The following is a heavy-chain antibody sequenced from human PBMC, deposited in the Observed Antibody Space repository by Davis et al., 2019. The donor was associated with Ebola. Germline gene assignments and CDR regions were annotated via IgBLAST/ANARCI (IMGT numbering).Heavy chain of an antibody. CDR2: VWSRTNGGTT. CDR3: VVGTNLHDSSDFPY. CDR1: GFTFSYAW. D-gene: IGHD3-22*01. Sequence: PGGSLRLSCVASGFTFSYAWMNWVRQAPGKGLEWVGRVWSRTNGGTTEYATPVKGRFTISRDDSKNTMYLQMNSLKIEDTAVYYCVVGTNLHDSSDFPYWGQGTLVTVSP. V-gene: IGHV3-15*01. J-gene: IGHJ4*02.